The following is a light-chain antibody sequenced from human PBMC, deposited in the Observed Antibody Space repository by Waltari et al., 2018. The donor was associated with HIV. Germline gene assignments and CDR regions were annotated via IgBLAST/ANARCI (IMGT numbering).Light chain of an antibody. CDR1: SSDIGSDT. Sequence: QSVLTQPPSVSGTPGQRVTISSSGSSSDIGSDTVNWYQVRPGTAPKHRIYSNDQRRSGVPNRFSGSKSGTSASLAISGLLSEDESDYYCAAWDDSLPGVVFGEGTKLTVL. CDR2: SND. V-gene: IGLV1-44*01. CDR3: AAWDDSLPGVV. J-gene: IGLJ2*01.